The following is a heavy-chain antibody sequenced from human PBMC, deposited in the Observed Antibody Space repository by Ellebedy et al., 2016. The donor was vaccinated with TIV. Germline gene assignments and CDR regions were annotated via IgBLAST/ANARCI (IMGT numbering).Heavy chain of an antibody. V-gene: IGHV1-18*01. J-gene: IGHJ4*02. CDR1: GYTFTTYG. D-gene: IGHD3-10*01. Sequence: ASVKVSCXASGYTFTTYGITWVRQAPGQGLEWMGWISAYNGNTNYAQKLQGRVTMTTDTSTSTAYMELRSLRSDDTAVSYCARDTRGVITGRGGEFDYWGQGTLVTVSS. CDR2: ISAYNGNT. CDR3: ARDTRGVITGRGGEFDY.